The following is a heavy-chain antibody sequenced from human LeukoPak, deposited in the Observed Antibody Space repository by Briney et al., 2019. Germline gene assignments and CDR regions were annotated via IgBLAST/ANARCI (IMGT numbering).Heavy chain of an antibody. D-gene: IGHD6-19*01. CDR1: GFTFSSYA. Sequence: GGSLRLSCAASGFTFSSYAMSWVRQAPGKGLEWASAISGSGGSTYYADSVKGRFTISRDNSKNTLYLQMNSLRAEDTAVYFCAKGSKAVLFTRDHYMDVWGKGITVTISS. CDR2: ISGSGGST. V-gene: IGHV3-23*01. CDR3: AKGSKAVLFTRDHYMDV. J-gene: IGHJ6*03.